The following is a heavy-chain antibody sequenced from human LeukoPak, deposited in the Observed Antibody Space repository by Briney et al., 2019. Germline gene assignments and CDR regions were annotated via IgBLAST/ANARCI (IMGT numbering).Heavy chain of an antibody. J-gene: IGHJ3*02. V-gene: IGHV3-33*01. Sequence: GGSLRLSCAASGFTFSSYGMHWVRQAPGKGLEWVAVIWYDGSNKYYADSVKGRFTISRDNSKNTLYLQTNSLRAEDTAVYYCARSITMIVVLDAFDIWGQGTMVTVSS. D-gene: IGHD3-22*01. CDR1: GFTFSSYG. CDR3: ARSITMIVVLDAFDI. CDR2: IWYDGSNK.